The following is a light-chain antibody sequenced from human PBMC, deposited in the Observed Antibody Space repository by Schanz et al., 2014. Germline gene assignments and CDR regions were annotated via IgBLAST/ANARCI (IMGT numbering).Light chain of an antibody. J-gene: IGLJ3*02. CDR2: EVS. Sequence: QSALTQPPSASGSPGQSVTISCTGTSSDVGGYKYVSWYQQHPGKAPKVIIYEVSERPSGVPDRFSGSKSGNTASLTVSGVQAEDEADYYCSSYAGNSVLVFGGGTKLTVL. V-gene: IGLV2-8*01. CDR1: SSDVGGYKY. CDR3: SSYAGNSVLV.